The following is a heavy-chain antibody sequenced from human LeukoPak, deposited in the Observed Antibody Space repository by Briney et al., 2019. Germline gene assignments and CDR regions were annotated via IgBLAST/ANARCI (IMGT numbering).Heavy chain of an antibody. CDR3: ASNRPRYRSDY. Sequence: SETLSLTCAVYGGSFSGYYWSWIRQPPGKGLEWIGEINHSGSTNYNPSLKSRVTISVDTSKNQFSLKLSSVTAADTAVYYCASNRPRYRSDYWGQGTLVTVSS. CDR1: GGSFSGYY. D-gene: IGHD5-12*01. J-gene: IGHJ4*02. CDR2: INHSGST. V-gene: IGHV4-34*01.